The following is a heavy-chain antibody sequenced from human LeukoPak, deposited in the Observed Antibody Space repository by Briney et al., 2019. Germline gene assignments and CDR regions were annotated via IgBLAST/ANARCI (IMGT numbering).Heavy chain of an antibody. V-gene: IGHV3-23*01. Sequence: GGSLRLSCAASGFTLSSYAMSWVRQAPGKGLEWVSGISGSGGRGGNTYYADSVKGRFTISRDNSKNTLYLQMNSLRADDTAVYYCAKAGSIRFDYWGQGTLVTVSS. CDR3: AKAGSIRFDY. CDR2: ISGSGGRGGNT. CDR1: GFTLSSYA. D-gene: IGHD3-3*02. J-gene: IGHJ4*02.